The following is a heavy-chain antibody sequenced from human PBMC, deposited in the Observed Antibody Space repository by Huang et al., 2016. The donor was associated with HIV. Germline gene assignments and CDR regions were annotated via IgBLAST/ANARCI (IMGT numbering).Heavy chain of an antibody. V-gene: IGHV1-8*01. CDR1: GYIFSNYD. CDR2: HNPNSGKS. J-gene: IGHJ4*02. Sequence: QVQLVQSGPEVKKPGASVKVSCQTSGYIFSNYDINWVRQAPGQGLQWMGWHNPNSGKSASCQNCQGSVTLTRSTSTGAAYMVLNSLTSQDTAVYYCARLTSGWYPDYWGQGTLVTVSS. CDR3: ARLTSGWYPDY. D-gene: IGHD6-19*01.